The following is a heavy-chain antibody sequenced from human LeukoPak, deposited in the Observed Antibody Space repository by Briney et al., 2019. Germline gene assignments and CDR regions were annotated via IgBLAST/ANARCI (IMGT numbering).Heavy chain of an antibody. CDR1: GGSINSYY. Sequence: SETLSLTCTVSGGSINSYYWSWIRQPPGKGLEWIGYIYYSGSTNYNPSLKSRVTISVDTSKNQFSLKLSSVTAADTAVYYCANSGQNNRYNWIYKSTEGRYYFDYWGQGTLVTVSS. D-gene: IGHD1-7*01. CDR3: ANSGQNNRYNWIYKSTEGRYYFDY. J-gene: IGHJ4*02. V-gene: IGHV4-59*08. CDR2: IYYSGST.